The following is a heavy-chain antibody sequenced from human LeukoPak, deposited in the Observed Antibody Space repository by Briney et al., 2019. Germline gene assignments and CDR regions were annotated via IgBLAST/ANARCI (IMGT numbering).Heavy chain of an antibody. V-gene: IGHV1-46*01. CDR1: GYSFTSYY. J-gene: IGHJ4*02. D-gene: IGHD4-17*01. CDR3: ALTTVTTVGFDY. Sequence: ASVKVSCKASGYSFTSYYIHWVRQAPGQGLEWMGIINPSGGSTSYAQKFQGRLSMTRDTSTSTVYMEPSSLRSEDTAVYYCALTTVTTVGFDYWGQGTLVTVSS. CDR2: INPSGGST.